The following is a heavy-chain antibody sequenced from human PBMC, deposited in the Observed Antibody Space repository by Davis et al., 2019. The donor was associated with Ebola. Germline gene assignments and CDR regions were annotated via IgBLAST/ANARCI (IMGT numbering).Heavy chain of an antibody. D-gene: IGHD3-16*01. CDR1: DFSFSDLW. CDR2: IGNVGSST. Sequence: SLNTSYVSSDFSFSDLWTRSSRAVPGAGLVSISHIGNVGSSTTYAESVKGRFTTSRDNAKNTLYLQMNSLRAEDTAVYLSARGSGGLDPWGQGTLVTVSS. V-gene: IGHV3-74*01. CDR3: ARGSGGLDP. J-gene: IGHJ5*02.